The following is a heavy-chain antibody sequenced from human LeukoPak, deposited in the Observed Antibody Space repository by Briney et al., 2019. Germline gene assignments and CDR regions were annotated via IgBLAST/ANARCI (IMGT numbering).Heavy chain of an antibody. V-gene: IGHV3-30*03. D-gene: IGHD2-15*01. CDR2: ISYDGSNK. Sequence: GGSLRLSCAASGFTFSSYGMHWVRQAPGKGLEWVAVISYDGSNKYYADSVKGRFTISRDNSKNTLYLQMNSLRAGDTAVYYCLGGSPPPYYFDYWGQGTLVTVSS. CDR3: LGGSPPPYYFDY. J-gene: IGHJ4*02. CDR1: GFTFSSYG.